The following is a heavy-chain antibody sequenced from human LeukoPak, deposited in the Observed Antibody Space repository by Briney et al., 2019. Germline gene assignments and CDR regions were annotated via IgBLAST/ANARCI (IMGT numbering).Heavy chain of an antibody. CDR3: ARATGTKVPPGH. D-gene: IGHD1-7*01. CDR1: GGSFSGYY. Sequence: SETLSLTCAVYGGSFSGYYWSWIRQPPGKGLEWIGEINHSGRNNYNPSLKSRVTISVGTSKNQFSLKLSSVTAADTAVYYCARATGTKVPPGHWGQGTLVTVSS. CDR2: INHSGRN. J-gene: IGHJ4*02. V-gene: IGHV4-34*01.